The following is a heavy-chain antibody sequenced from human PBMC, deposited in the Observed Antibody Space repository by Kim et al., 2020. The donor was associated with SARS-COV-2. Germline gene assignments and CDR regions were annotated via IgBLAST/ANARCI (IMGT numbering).Heavy chain of an antibody. V-gene: IGHV7-4-1*02. CDR2: INTNTGNP. CDR3: AKYSSGWYRSRAFDI. Sequence: ASVKVSCKASGYTFTSYAMHWVRQAPGQGREWMGWINTNTGNPTYAQGFTGRFVFSLDTSVSTAYLQISSLKAEYTAVYYCAKYSSGWYRSRAFDIWGQG. D-gene: IGHD6-19*01. J-gene: IGHJ3*02. CDR1: GYTFTSYA.